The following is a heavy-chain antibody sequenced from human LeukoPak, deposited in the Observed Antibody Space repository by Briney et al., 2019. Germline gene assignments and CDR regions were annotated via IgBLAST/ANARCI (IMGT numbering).Heavy chain of an antibody. V-gene: IGHV4-34*12. J-gene: IGHJ4*02. CDR2: IVYNGNT. CDR3: AIESRRRVPPSDIENYFDY. Sequence: SETLSLTCAVYNGSLSGYYRSWFRQSPGKGLEWIGEIVYNGNTNYNPSLKSRLTISLDTSKNQFSLRLISVTAADTAFYYCAIESRRRVPPSDIENYFDYCGQGTLVTVSS. CDR1: NGSLSGYY. D-gene: IGHD1-26*01.